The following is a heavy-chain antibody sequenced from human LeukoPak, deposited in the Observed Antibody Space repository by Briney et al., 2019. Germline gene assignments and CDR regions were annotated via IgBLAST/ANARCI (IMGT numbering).Heavy chain of an antibody. CDR2: ITGDGTIA. Sequence: PGGSLRLSCAASGINFDIHWIHWVRQAPGKGLEWVAHITGDGTIATHADSVKGRFTVSRDNAKNTLYLQMNGLRGDDTAVYFCARVPTSSYGLDNWGQGTLVTVSS. V-gene: IGHV3-74*01. D-gene: IGHD3-16*01. CDR3: ARVPTSSYGLDN. J-gene: IGHJ4*02. CDR1: GINFDIHW.